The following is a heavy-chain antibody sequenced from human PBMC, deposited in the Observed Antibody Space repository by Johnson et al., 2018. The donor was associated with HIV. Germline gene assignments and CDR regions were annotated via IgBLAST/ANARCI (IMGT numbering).Heavy chain of an antibody. CDR1: GFTFSSYN. D-gene: IGHD6-13*01. J-gene: IGHJ3*02. V-gene: IGHV3-30*04. CDR3: TRSIAATGRDALDI. Sequence: QVLLVESGGGMVQPGTSLRLSCAASGFTFSSYNMHWVRQAPGKGLEWVAATSFDGTHEGCADYVKGRITISRDNSKNTLYLQMNSLRAEDTAVYYCTRSIAATGRDALDIWGQGTMVTVSS. CDR2: TSFDGTHE.